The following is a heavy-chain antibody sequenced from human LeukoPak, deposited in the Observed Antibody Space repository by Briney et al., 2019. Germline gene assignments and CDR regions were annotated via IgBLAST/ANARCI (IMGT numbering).Heavy chain of an antibody. D-gene: IGHD3-22*01. J-gene: IGHJ4*02. Sequence: PSETLSLTCTVSGGSISSYYWSWIRQPPGKGLEWIGYIYYSGSTNYNPSLKSRVTISVDTSKNQFSLKLSSVTAADTAVYYCARGKVYYDSSGYYPLYDYWGQGTLVTVSS. CDR2: IYYSGST. CDR3: ARGKVYYDSSGYYPLYDY. CDR1: GGSISSYY. V-gene: IGHV4-59*01.